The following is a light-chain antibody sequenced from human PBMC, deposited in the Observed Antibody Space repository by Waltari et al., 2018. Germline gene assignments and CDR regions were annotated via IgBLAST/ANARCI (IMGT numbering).Light chain of an antibody. CDR3: QKYNSAPLT. J-gene: IGKJ4*01. Sequence: DIEMTPPPSSLSASVGDRVTITCRASQGISNDLAWYQQKPGKVPKLLIYGASTLQSGVPSRFSGSGAGTDFTLTISSLQPEDVATYYCQKYNSAPLTFGGGTKVEIK. V-gene: IGKV1-27*01. CDR1: QGISND. CDR2: GAS.